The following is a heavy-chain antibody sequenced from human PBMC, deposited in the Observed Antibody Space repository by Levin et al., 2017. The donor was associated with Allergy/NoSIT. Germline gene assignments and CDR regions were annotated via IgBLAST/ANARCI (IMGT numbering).Heavy chain of an antibody. J-gene: IGHJ3*01. Sequence: GESLKISCAASGFTFSDYGMHWVRQAPGKGLDWVAVVWFDGSNKNYADSVKGRFTISRDNFRDTLFLRMYDLRSEDTGVYYCTRMSYDILSGHYSDAFDLWGQGTMVTVSS. D-gene: IGHD3-9*01. CDR2: VWFDGSNK. V-gene: IGHV3-33*01. CDR1: GFTFSDYG. CDR3: TRMSYDILSGHYSDAFDL.